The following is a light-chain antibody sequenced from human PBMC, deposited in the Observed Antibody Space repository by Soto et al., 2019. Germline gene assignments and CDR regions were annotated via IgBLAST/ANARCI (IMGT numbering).Light chain of an antibody. CDR3: SSYTTIGARV. J-gene: IGLJ1*01. Sequence: QSALTQPASVSGSPGQSITISCTGTSSDVGAYNYVSWYQQHPGKAPKLLIYEVSNRPSGVSNRFSGSKSGNTASLIVSGLQADDEADYYCSSYTTIGARVFGTGTKLTVL. CDR2: EVS. CDR1: SSDVGAYNY. V-gene: IGLV2-14*01.